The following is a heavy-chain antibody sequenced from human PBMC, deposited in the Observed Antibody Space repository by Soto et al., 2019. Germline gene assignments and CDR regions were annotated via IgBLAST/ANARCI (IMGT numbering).Heavy chain of an antibody. CDR1: GFTFSSYG. CDR2: ISFDGNNK. D-gene: IGHD5-18*01. CDR3: AKSLRGYSYGYRDYYGMDV. V-gene: IGHV3-30*18. Sequence: PGGSLRLSCAASGFTFSSYGMHWMRQAPGKGLEWVAHISFDGNNKYYADSVKGRFTISRENSKNTLYLQMNSLRSEDTAVYHCAKSLRGYSYGYRDYYGMDVWGQGTTVTVSS. J-gene: IGHJ6*02.